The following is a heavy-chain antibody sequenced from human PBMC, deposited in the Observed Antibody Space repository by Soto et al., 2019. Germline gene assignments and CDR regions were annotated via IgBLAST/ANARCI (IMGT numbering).Heavy chain of an antibody. CDR1: GGSFSGYY. Sequence: SETLSLTCAVYGGSFSGYYWSWIRQPPGKGLEWIGEINHSGSTNYNPSLKSRVTISVDTSKNQFSLKLSSVTAADTAVYYCARGLNGVAGTVYMDVWGKGTTVTVSS. V-gene: IGHV4-34*01. CDR3: ARGLNGVAGTVYMDV. J-gene: IGHJ6*03. CDR2: INHSGST. D-gene: IGHD6-19*01.